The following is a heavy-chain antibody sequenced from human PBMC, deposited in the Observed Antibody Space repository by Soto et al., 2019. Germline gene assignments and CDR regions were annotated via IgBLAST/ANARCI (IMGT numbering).Heavy chain of an antibody. V-gene: IGHV3-7*04. CDR2: IKEDGSQY. J-gene: IGHJ4*02. Sequence: EMQLVDSGGGLVQPGDSLRLSCAASGFSFSNYWMAWVRQAPGKGLEWVANIKEDGSQYTYVDSVKGRFTISRDNAKNSLYLQMNSLTAEDTAVYYCARETYYYAAWGQGTLVTGSS. CDR1: GFSFSNYW. D-gene: IGHD3-10*01. CDR3: ARETYYYAA.